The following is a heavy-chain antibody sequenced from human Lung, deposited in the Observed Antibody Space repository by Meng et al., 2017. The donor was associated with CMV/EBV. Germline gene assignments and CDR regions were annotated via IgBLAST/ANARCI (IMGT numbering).Heavy chain of an antibody. D-gene: IGHD7-27*01. CDR2: INEAGSVK. CDR3: AGEYWGPDY. J-gene: IGHJ4*02. CDR1: GFTFTNYW. Sequence: GESXKISCAASGFTFTNYWMTWVRQAPGKGLEWVGNINEAGSVKHYVDSVKGRFTMSRDNAKNSVYLQMNALRADDTAVYFCAGEYWGPDYWGQGTLVTVSS. V-gene: IGHV3-7*01.